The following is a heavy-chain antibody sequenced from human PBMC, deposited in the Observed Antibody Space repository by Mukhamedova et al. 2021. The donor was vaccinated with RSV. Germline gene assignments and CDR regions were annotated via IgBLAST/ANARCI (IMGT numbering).Heavy chain of an antibody. CDR1: GSYY. D-gene: IGHD1-26*01. Sequence: GSYYWSWIRQPPGKGLEWIGYIYYSGSTNYNPSLKSRVTISVDTSKNQFSLKLSSVTAADTAVYDCARVKRGVGAFDIWCQGTRVT. J-gene: IGHJ3*02. CDR2: IYYSGST. CDR3: ARVKRGVGAFDI. V-gene: IGHV4-61*01.